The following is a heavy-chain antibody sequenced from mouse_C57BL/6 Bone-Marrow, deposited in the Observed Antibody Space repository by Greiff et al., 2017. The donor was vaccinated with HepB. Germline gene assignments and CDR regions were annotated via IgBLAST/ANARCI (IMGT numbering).Heavy chain of an antibody. Sequence: EVKLQESGPELVKPGDSVKISCKASGYSFTGYFMNWVMQSHGKSLEWIGRINPYNGDTFYNQKFKGKATLTVDKSSSTAHMELRSLTSEDSAVYYGARSRGNPFDYWGQGTTLTVSS. V-gene: IGHV1-20*01. D-gene: IGHD2-1*01. CDR1: GYSFTGYF. CDR2: INPYNGDT. CDR3: ARSRGNPFDY. J-gene: IGHJ2*01.